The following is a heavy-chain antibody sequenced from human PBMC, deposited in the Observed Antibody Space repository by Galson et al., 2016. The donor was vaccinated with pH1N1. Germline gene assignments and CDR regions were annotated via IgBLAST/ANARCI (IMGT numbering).Heavy chain of an antibody. Sequence: SLRLSCAASGFTLSNFWMSWVRQAPGKGLEWVANINQGGSERHYVDSVKGRFTISRDNAKNSMYLQMNSLRAEGTAVYYCVRKIGGDSSYWGQGVLVTVSS. J-gene: IGHJ4*02. CDR1: GFTLSNFW. CDR2: INQGGSER. D-gene: IGHD2-21*02. CDR3: VRKIGGDSSY. V-gene: IGHV3-7*03.